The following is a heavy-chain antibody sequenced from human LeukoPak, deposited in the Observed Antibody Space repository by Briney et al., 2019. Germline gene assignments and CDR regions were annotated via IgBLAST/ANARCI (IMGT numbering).Heavy chain of an antibody. V-gene: IGHV4-59*08. CDR3: ATLGSTLDILTGDNWFDP. J-gene: IGHJ5*02. D-gene: IGHD3-9*01. CDR1: GGSISSYY. Sequence: SETLSLTCTASGGSISSYYWSWIRQPPGKGLEWIGYIYYSGSTNYNPSLKSRVTISVDTSKNQFSLKLSSVTAADTAVYYCATLGSTLDILTGDNWFDPWGQGTLVTASS. CDR2: IYYSGST.